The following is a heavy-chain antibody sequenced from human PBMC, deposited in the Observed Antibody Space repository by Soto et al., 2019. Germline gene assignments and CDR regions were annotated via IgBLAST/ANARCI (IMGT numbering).Heavy chain of an antibody. CDR2: IIPIFGTA. CDR3: ARDVLRGYYYDSSGYYYGSESYYYYGMDV. CDR1: GGTFSSYA. J-gene: IGHJ6*02. V-gene: IGHV1-69*13. Sequence: SVKVSCKASGGTFSSYAISWVRQAPGQGLEWMGGIIPIFGTANYAQKFQGRVTITADESTSTAYMELSSLRSEDTAVYYCARDVLRGYYYDSSGYYYGSESYYYYGMDVWGQGTTVTV. D-gene: IGHD3-22*01.